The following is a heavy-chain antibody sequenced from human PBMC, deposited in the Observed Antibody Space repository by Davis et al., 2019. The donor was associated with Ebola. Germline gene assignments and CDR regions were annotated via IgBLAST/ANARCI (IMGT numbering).Heavy chain of an antibody. D-gene: IGHD3-10*01. V-gene: IGHV5-51*01. CDR2: IYPDDSDT. CDR1: GYTFATYW. CDR3: VRRSNYYGSGSTDY. Sequence: GESLKISCKGSGYTFATYWIGCVRQMPGKGLEWMGIIYPDDSDTTYSPSFRGQVTISADKSTSTAYVQWSSLKASDTAIYYCVRRSNYYGSGSTDYWGQGTLVTVSS. J-gene: IGHJ4*02.